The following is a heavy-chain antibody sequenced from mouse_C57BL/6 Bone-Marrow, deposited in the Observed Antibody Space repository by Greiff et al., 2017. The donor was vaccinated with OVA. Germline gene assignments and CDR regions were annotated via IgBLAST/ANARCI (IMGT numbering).Heavy chain of an antibody. Sequence: VQLQQSGAELVRPGTSVKVSCKASGYAFTNYLIEWVKQRPGQGLEWIGVINPGSGGTNYNEKFKGKATLTADKSSSTAYMQLNRLPSEDSAIYFCSRGGAQGYFDYWGQGTTLTVSS. V-gene: IGHV1-54*01. J-gene: IGHJ2*01. D-gene: IGHD3-2*02. CDR2: INPGSGGT. CDR1: GYAFTNYL. CDR3: SRGGAQGYFDY.